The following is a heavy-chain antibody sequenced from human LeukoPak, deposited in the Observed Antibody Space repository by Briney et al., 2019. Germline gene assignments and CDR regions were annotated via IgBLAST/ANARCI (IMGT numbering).Heavy chain of an antibody. V-gene: IGHV4-30-2*01. Sequence: SETLSLTCAVSGASLSPHHWSWIRQPPGKGLEWIGYIYHSGSTYYNPSLKSRVTISVDRSKNQFSLKLSSVTAADTAVYYCARARGSGSYYYFDYWGQGTLVTVSS. D-gene: IGHD3-10*01. CDR1: GASLSPHH. J-gene: IGHJ4*02. CDR2: IYHSGST. CDR3: ARARGSGSYYYFDY.